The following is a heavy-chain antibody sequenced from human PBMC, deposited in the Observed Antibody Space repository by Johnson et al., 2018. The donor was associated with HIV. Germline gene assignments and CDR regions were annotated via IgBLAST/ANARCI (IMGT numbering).Heavy chain of an antibody. CDR1: GFTFSSYG. J-gene: IGHJ3*01. CDR3: TTVPIFLGYWYQCSP. D-gene: IGHD3-22*01. V-gene: IGHV3-15*01. Sequence: MLLVESGGGVVQPGGSLRLSCAASGFTFSSYGMHWVRQAPGKGLEWVGRIKSKTDDGTTDYAAPVKGRFNISRDDSKNTVYLQLNSLKTEDTAVYFCTTVPIFLGYWYQCSPWGQGTMVTVSS. CDR2: IKSKTDDGTT.